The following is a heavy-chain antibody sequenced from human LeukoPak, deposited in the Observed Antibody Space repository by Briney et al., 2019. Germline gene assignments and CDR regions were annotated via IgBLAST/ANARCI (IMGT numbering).Heavy chain of an antibody. Sequence: SETLSLTCAVSGGSISSSNWWSWVRQPPGKGLEWIGGIYHSGSTNYNPSLKSRVTISVDKSKNQFSLKLSSVTAADTAVYYCARARGTMVRDYYYYYGMDVWGKGTTVTVSS. J-gene: IGHJ6*04. D-gene: IGHD3-10*01. CDR1: GGSISSSNW. CDR3: ARARGTMVRDYYYYYGMDV. V-gene: IGHV4-4*02. CDR2: IYHSGST.